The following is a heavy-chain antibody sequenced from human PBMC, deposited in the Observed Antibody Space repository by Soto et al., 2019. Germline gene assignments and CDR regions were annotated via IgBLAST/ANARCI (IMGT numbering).Heavy chain of an antibody. Sequence: QVQLQESGPGLVKPSGTLSLTCAVSGGSISSSNWWSWVRQPPGKGLEWIGEIYHSGSTNYNPSLKGLVTISIDKSKNQFSLKLSSLTAADTAVYYCGRVGYFSGGSCYIPFDFWGQGTLVTVSS. V-gene: IGHV4-4*02. D-gene: IGHD2-15*01. CDR2: IYHSGST. J-gene: IGHJ4*02. CDR3: GRVGYFSGGSCYIPFDF. CDR1: GGSISSSNW.